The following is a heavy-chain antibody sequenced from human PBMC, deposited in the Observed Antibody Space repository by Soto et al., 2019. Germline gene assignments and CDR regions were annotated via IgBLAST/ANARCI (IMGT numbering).Heavy chain of an antibody. J-gene: IGHJ4*02. D-gene: IGHD2-2*02. V-gene: IGHV1-46*01. CDR1: GYTFTSYY. CDR3: ARVRGYCSSTSCYTSSGIDY. CDR2: INPSGGST. Sequence: ASVKVSCKASGYTFTSYYMHWVRQAPGQGLEWMGIINPSGGSTSYAQKFQGRVTMTRDTSTSTVYMELSSLRSEDTAVYYCARVRGYCSSTSCYTSSGIDYWGQGNLVTVYS.